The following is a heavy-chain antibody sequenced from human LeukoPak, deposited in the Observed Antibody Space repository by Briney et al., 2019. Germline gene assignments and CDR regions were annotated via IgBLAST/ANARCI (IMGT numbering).Heavy chain of an antibody. CDR1: GYSISNGYY. V-gene: IGHV4-38-2*02. Sequence: SETLSLTCTVSGYSISNGYYWGWIRQPPGKGLEWVGSISHRGSTYYNPSRRSRITISLDRSKQKFSLKLTSVTAADTAVYFCARGAEYYAIWRGYAGYSDYWGQGISVTVSS. D-gene: IGHD3-3*01. CDR3: ARGAEYYAIWRGYAGYSDY. J-gene: IGHJ4*02. CDR2: ISHRGST.